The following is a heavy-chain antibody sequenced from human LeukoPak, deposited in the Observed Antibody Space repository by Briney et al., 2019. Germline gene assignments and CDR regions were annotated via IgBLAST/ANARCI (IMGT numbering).Heavy chain of an antibody. D-gene: IGHD3-10*01. V-gene: IGHV1-24*01. CDR1: GYTLTELS. CDR3: ATDITREDAFDI. CDR2: FYPEDGET. J-gene: IGHJ3*02. Sequence: ASVKVSCKVSGYTLTELSMHWVRQAPGKGLEWMGGFYPEDGETIYAQKFQGRVTMTEDTSTDTAYMELSSLRSEDTAVYYCATDITREDAFDIWGQGTMVTVSS.